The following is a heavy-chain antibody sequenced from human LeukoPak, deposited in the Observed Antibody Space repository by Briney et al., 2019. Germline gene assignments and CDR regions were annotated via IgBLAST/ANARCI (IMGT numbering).Heavy chain of an antibody. CDR2: IGVSSGNT. J-gene: IGHJ4*02. D-gene: IGHD2-2*01. Sequence: GGSLRLSCAASGFTFSSYSMNWVRQAPGKGLEWISYIGVSSGNTKYADSVKGRFTISGDKAKNSVYLQMNSLRVEDTAVYYCARDTKYAFDNWGQGTLVTVSS. CDR1: GFTFSSYS. V-gene: IGHV3-48*01. CDR3: ARDTKYAFDN.